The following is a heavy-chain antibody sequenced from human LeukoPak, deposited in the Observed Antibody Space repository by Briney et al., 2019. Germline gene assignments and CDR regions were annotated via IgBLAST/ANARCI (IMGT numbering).Heavy chain of an antibody. Sequence: SETLSLTCAVYGGSFSGYYWSWIRQPPGKGLEWIGEINHSGSTNYNPSLKSRVTISVDTSKNQFSLKLSSVTAADTAVYYCARGQVGATIGSSGYYYYYGMDVWGQGTTVTVSS. V-gene: IGHV4-34*01. CDR2: INHSGST. J-gene: IGHJ6*02. CDR1: GGSFSGYY. D-gene: IGHD1-26*01. CDR3: ARGQVGATIGSSGYYYYYGMDV.